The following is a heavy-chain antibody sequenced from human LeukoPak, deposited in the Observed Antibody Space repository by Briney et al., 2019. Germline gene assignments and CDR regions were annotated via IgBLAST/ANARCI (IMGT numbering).Heavy chain of an antibody. J-gene: IGHJ4*02. CDR1: GYTFSSYD. V-gene: IGHV1-8*01. CDR2: MNPNSGNT. D-gene: IGHD3-10*01. Sequence: ASVKVSCKASGYTFSSYDIHWVRQATGQGLEWMGWMNPNSGNTVYAQKFQGRVTMTRDTSISTAYMELSRLRSDDTAVYYCARDRITMVRGVMGRPASLYYWGQGTLVTVSS. CDR3: ARDRITMVRGVMGRPASLYY.